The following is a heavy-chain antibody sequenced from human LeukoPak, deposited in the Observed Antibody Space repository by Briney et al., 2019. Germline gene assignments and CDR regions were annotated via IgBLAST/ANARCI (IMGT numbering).Heavy chain of an antibody. J-gene: IGHJ4*02. V-gene: IGHV4-4*07. CDR1: GGSFSGYY. Sequence: PSETLSLTCAVYGGSFSGYYWSWIRQPAGKGLEWIGRIYTSGSTNYNPSLKSRVTISVDTSKNQFSLKLSSVTAADTAVYYCARDPYGDYLNDYWGQGTLVTVSS. CDR3: ARDPYGDYLNDY. D-gene: IGHD4-17*01. CDR2: IYTSGST.